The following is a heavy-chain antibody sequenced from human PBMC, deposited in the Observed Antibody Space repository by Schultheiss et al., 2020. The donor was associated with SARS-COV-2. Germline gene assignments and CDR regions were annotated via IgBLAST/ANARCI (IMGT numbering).Heavy chain of an antibody. CDR1: GGSISSYY. Sequence: SETLSLTCTVSGGSISSYYWSWIRQPPGKGLEWIGEINHSGSTNYNPSLKSRVTISVDTSKNQFSLKLSSVTAAYTAVYYCARANFDHGFDPWGQGTLVTVSS. CDR2: INHSGST. CDR3: ARANFDHGFDP. V-gene: IGHV4-34*01. D-gene: IGHD5-24*01. J-gene: IGHJ5*02.